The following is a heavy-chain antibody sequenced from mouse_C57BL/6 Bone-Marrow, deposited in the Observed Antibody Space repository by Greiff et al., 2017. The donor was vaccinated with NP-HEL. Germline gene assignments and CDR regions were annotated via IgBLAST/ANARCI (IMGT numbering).Heavy chain of an antibody. CDR2: IRSKSNNYAT. Sequence: EVQLVESGGGLVQPKGSLKLSCAASGFSFNTYAMNWVRQAPGKGLEWVARIRSKSNNYATYYADSVKDRFTISRDDSESMLYLQMNNLKTEDTAMYYCVRSLGLGFAYWGQGTLVTVSA. D-gene: IGHD2-4*01. CDR1: GFSFNTYA. V-gene: IGHV10-1*01. CDR3: VRSLGLGFAY. J-gene: IGHJ3*01.